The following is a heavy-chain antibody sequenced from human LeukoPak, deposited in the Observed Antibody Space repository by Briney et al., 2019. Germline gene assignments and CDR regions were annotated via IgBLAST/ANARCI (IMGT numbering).Heavy chain of an antibody. CDR1: GFTFSSYG. V-gene: IGHV3-33*01. D-gene: IGHD4-17*01. Sequence: GGSLRLSCAASGFTFSSYGMHWVRQAPGKGLEWVAVIWYDGSNKYYADSVKGRFTISRDNAKNSLYLQMNSLRAEDTAVYYCAREDGDFDYWGQGTLVTVSS. J-gene: IGHJ4*02. CDR2: IWYDGSNK. CDR3: AREDGDFDY.